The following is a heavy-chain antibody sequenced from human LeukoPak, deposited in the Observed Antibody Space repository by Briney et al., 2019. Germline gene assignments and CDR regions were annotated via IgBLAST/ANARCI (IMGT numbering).Heavy chain of an antibody. V-gene: IGHV3-9*03. D-gene: IGHD3-10*01. CDR3: ARSYGSGTYYNPFDY. Sequence: PGRSLRLSCAASGFNFDDYAMHWVRQAPGKGLEWVSGINWNSGSIGYADSVKGRFTISRDNAKNSLFLQMKSLRAEDMALYYCARSYGSGTYYNPFDYWGQGTLVTVSS. CDR1: GFNFDDYA. CDR2: INWNSGSI. J-gene: IGHJ4*02.